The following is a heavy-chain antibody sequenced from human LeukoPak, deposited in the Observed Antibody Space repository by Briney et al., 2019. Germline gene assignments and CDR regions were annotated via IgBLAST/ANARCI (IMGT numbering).Heavy chain of an antibody. D-gene: IGHD5-18*01. CDR2: IYYTGAT. Sequence: SETLSLTCTGSGGSISSYYWSWIRLPPGKGLEWIGYIYYTGATYYNPSLKSRVTISLDTSKNQFSLKLSSVTAADAAVYYCARAGYSYGTGYYFDYWGQGALVTVSS. CDR3: ARAGYSYGTGYYFDY. J-gene: IGHJ4*02. CDR1: GGSISSYY. V-gene: IGHV4-59*01.